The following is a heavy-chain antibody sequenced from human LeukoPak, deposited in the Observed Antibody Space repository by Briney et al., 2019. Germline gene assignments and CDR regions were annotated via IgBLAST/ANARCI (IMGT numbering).Heavy chain of an antibody. J-gene: IGHJ4*02. CDR3: ASLRERSYYARGFDY. CDR2: IYYSGST. V-gene: IGHV4-39*01. CDR1: GGSISSSSYY. Sequence: SETLSLTCTVSGGSISSSSYYWGWIRQPPGKGLEWIGNIYYSGSTYYNPSLKSRVIISVDTSKNQFSLKLSSVTAADTAVYYCASLRERSYYARGFDYWGQGTLVTVSS. D-gene: IGHD1-26*01.